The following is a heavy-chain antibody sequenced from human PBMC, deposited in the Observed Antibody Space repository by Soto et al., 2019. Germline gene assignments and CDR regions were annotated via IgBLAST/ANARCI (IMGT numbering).Heavy chain of an antibody. V-gene: IGHV4-4*02. CDR3: ARLYGALYFDY. D-gene: IGHD4-17*01. CDR2: IYHSRST. J-gene: IGHJ4*02. Sequence: SETLSLTCAVSSASIGSFSWWSWVRQPPGPGLGWIGEIYHSRSTNYNPSLKSRVTVSVDKSKNQFSLKLSSVTAADTAVYYCARLYGALYFDYWGQGTLVTVSS. CDR1: SASIGSFSW.